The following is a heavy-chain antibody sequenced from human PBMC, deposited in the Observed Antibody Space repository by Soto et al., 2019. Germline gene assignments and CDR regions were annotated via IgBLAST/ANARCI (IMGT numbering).Heavy chain of an antibody. V-gene: IGHV3-7*05. CDR2: INQDGSEK. CDR1: GFTFRTYW. CDR3: ARDGSTSWYSYDYHGMDV. D-gene: IGHD5-18*01. Sequence: EVQLVESGGGLVQPGGSLRLSCGASGFTFRTYWLSWVRQVPGKGLEWVANINQDGSEKNYVDSVKGRFTISRDNAKNSLYLQMRSLRAEDTALYYWARDGSTSWYSYDYHGMDVWGQGTTVTVSS. J-gene: IGHJ6*02.